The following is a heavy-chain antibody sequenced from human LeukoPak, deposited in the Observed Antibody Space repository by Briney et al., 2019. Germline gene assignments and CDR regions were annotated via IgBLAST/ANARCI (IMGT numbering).Heavy chain of an antibody. V-gene: IGHV4-59*08. J-gene: IGHJ2*01. CDR1: GGSHSSYY. CDR2: IYYSGNT. Sequence: SETLSLTCTVSGGSHSSYYWRWTPQPPAKGLEYIGYIYYSGNTNYNPSLNSRVTISVDTSKNQFSLKLSSVTAADTAVYYCARRGSGASLEYYFDLWGRGTLVTVSS. D-gene: IGHD1-14*01. CDR3: ARRGSGASLEYYFDL.